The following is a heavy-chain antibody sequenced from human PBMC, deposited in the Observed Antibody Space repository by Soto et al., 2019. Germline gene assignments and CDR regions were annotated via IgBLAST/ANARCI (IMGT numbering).Heavy chain of an antibody. D-gene: IGHD6-13*01. J-gene: IGHJ5*02. Sequence: EVQLVESGGGLVKPGGSLRLSCAASGFTFSSYSMNWVRQAPGKGLEWVSSISSSSSYIYYADSVKGRFTISRDNAKNSLYLQMNSLRAEDTAVYYCARGNSSSWYLDWFDPWGQGTLVTVSS. CDR3: ARGNSSSWYLDWFDP. CDR1: GFTFSSYS. V-gene: IGHV3-21*01. CDR2: ISSSSSYI.